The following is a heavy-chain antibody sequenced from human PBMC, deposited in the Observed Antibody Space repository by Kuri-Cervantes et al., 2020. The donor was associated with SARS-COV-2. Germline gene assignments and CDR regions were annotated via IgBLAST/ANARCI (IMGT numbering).Heavy chain of an antibody. CDR2: ITNDGSYK. J-gene: IGHJ4*02. V-gene: IGHV3-30-3*01. CDR3: AEDQGDSYGISYFDY. D-gene: IGHD5-18*01. CDR1: GFTFSSYA. Sequence: GESLKISCAASGFTFSSYAMHWVRQAPGKGLEWMTVITNDGSYKYYADSVKGRFTISRDNSKNTLYLQMNSLRAEDTAVYYCAEDQGDSYGISYFDYWGQGTLVTVSS.